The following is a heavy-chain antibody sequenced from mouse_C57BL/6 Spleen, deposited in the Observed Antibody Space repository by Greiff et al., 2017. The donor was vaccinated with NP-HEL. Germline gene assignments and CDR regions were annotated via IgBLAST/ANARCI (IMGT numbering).Heavy chain of an antibody. CDR2: INPNNGGT. D-gene: IGHD2-4*01. Sequence: EVQLQQSGPELVKPGASVKIPCKASGYTFTDYNMDWVKQSHGKSLEWIGDINPNNGGTIYNQKFKGKATLTVDKSSSTAYMELRSLTSEDTAVYYCARSNGHYDYDPYFDYWGQGTTLTVSS. J-gene: IGHJ2*01. V-gene: IGHV1-18*01. CDR1: GYTFTDYN. CDR3: ARSNGHYDYDPYFDY.